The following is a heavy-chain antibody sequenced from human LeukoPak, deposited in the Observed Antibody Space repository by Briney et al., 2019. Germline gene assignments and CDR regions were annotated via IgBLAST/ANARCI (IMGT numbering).Heavy chain of an antibody. J-gene: IGHJ4*02. CDR1: GFTFNSYA. CDR3: TTDDYGGNSVFDY. D-gene: IGHD4-23*01. Sequence: PGRSLRLSCAASGFTFNSYAMHWVRQAPGKGLEWVGRIKSKTDGGTTDYAAPVKGRFTISRDDSKNTLYLQMNSLKTEDTAVYYCTTDDYGGNSVFDYWGQGTLVTVSS. CDR2: IKSKTDGGTT. V-gene: IGHV3-15*01.